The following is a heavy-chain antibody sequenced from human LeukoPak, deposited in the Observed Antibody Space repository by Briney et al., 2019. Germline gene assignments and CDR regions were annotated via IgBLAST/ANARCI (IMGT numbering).Heavy chain of an antibody. Sequence: SETLSLTCAVYGGSFSGYYWSWIRQPPGKGLEWIGEINHSGSTNYNPSLKSRVTISVDTSKNQFSLKLSSATAADTAVYYCARGGHGDYYYGMDVWGQGTTVTVSS. J-gene: IGHJ6*02. CDR2: INHSGST. V-gene: IGHV4-34*01. CDR3: ARGGHGDYYYGMDV. D-gene: IGHD4-17*01. CDR1: GGSFSGYY.